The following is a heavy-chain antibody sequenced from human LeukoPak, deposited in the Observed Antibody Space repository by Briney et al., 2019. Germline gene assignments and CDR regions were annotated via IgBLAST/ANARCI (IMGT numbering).Heavy chain of an antibody. J-gene: IGHJ3*02. CDR2: TSSSRST. Sequence: PSETLSLTCTVSGDSISSGDYYWSWIPQPAGKGLEWIGRTSSSRSTHYNPSLKRRITSSDDTSKNQFSLKLSSVTAADTAVYFCARGPYSYDSSGAFDIWGQGTMVTVSS. D-gene: IGHD3-22*01. CDR1: GDSISSGDYY. CDR3: ARGPYSYDSSGAFDI. V-gene: IGHV4-61*02.